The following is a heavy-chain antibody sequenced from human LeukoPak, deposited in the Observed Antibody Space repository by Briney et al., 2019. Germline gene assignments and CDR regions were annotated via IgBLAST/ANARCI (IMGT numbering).Heavy chain of an antibody. Sequence: SETLSLTCLVSGGSISDTNYFWGWTRQPPGKGLEWIGNIYYSGSTRYNPSLSSRLTISVDTSKNQFSLRLSSVTAADTAVYYCARGWYNSAWFHSDHWGQGTLVTVSS. D-gene: IGHD6-19*01. V-gene: IGHV4-39*07. CDR1: GGSISDTNYF. CDR3: ARGWYNSAWFHSDH. CDR2: IYYSGST. J-gene: IGHJ4*02.